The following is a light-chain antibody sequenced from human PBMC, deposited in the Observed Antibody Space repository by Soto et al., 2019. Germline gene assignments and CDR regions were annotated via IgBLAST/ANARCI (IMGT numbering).Light chain of an antibody. CDR2: GSS. J-gene: IGKJ2*01. V-gene: IGKV3-20*01. CDR1: QSVTNKY. CDR3: QQYGSSPPYT. Sequence: EVVLTQSPGTLSLSPGERATLSCRASQSVTNKYLAWYQQKPGQAPRLLIFGSSDRATGIPDRFGGSGSGTDFTLTISRLEPEDFAVYYCQQYGSSPPYTFGQGTKLEI.